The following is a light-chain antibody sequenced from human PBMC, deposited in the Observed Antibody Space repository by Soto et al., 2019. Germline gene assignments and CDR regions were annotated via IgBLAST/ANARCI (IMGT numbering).Light chain of an antibody. CDR3: QQRYNWPLT. V-gene: IGKV3-11*01. Sequence: EIVLTQSPATLSLSPGERATLSCRAGQSISNQLAWYQQKPGQAPRLLMYDASKRPTDIPARFSGSGSGTDFTLTISSLEPEDFAVYYCQQRYNWPLTFGAGTKVEIK. CDR2: DAS. CDR1: QSISNQ. J-gene: IGKJ4*01.